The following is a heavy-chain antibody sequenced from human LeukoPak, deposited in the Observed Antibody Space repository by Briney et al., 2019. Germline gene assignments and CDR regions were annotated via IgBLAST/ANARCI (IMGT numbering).Heavy chain of an antibody. J-gene: IGHJ4*02. CDR1: GDFIRSYW. D-gene: IGHD1-26*01. V-gene: IGHV4-4*07. CDR2: IYATGST. CDR3: ARQGYTASYYFLDF. Sequence: PSETLPLTCDVSGDFIRSYWWGWVRQPAGKGLEWIGRIYATGSTKFNPSLMSRLTMSMDTSTNQLSLKLSLKLTSVTAADTAVYFCARQGYTASYYFLDFWSQGTLVTVSP.